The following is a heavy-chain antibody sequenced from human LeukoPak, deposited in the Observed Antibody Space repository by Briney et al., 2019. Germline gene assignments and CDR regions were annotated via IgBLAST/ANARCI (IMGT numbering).Heavy chain of an antibody. J-gene: IGHJ4*02. D-gene: IGHD2-15*01. CDR1: GFTFDDYG. V-gene: IGHV3-23*01. Sequence: GGSLRLSCAASGFTFDDYGMSWVRQAPGKGLEWVSGISGRGGSTYYAYSVKGRVTISRDNSKNTLYLQMNSLRAEDTAVYYCAKDDAGCSGGSCYRIFDYWGQGTLVTVSS. CDR2: ISGRGGST. CDR3: AKDDAGCSGGSCYRIFDY.